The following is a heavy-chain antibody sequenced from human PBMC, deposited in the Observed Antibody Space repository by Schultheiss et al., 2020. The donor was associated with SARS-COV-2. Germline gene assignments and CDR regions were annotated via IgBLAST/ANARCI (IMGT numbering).Heavy chain of an antibody. CDR3: SRGWYYFGMDA. J-gene: IGHJ6*02. CDR2: INDSGST. D-gene: IGHD2-15*01. V-gene: IGHV4-59*12. Sequence: SQTLSLTCTISGGSISSDHWSWIRQPPGKGLEWIGHINDSGSTNYNPSLKSRVTISVDTSKKQLSLKLTSVSAAETAVYFCSRGWYYFGMDAWGQGTTVTVSS. CDR1: GGSISSDH.